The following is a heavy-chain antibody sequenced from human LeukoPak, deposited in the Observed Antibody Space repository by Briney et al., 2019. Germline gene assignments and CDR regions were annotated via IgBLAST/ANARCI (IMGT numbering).Heavy chain of an antibody. Sequence: SETLSLTCTVSGGSISSYYWSWIRQPPGKGLEWIGYIYYSGSTNYNPSLKSRVTISVDTSKNQFSLKLSSVTAADTAVYYCASRGPGYSSGWQDHWGQGTLVTVSS. J-gene: IGHJ4*02. D-gene: IGHD6-19*01. CDR1: GGSISSYY. CDR3: ASRGPGYSSGWQDH. CDR2: IYYSGST. V-gene: IGHV4-59*01.